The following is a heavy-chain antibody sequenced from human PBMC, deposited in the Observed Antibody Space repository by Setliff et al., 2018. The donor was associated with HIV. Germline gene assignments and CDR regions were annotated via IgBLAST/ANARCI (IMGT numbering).Heavy chain of an antibody. CDR2: INAGNGNT. CDR3: ALIRLGAVAGFDY. D-gene: IGHD6-19*01. J-gene: IGHJ4*02. V-gene: IGHV1-3*01. CDR1: GYTFTSYA. Sequence: GASVKVSCKASGYTFTSYAIHWVRQAPGQRLEWMGWINAGNGNTKYSQKFQGRVTFTGDTSASTAYMELSSLGSQDTAVYYCALIRLGAVAGFDYWGQGTLVTVSS.